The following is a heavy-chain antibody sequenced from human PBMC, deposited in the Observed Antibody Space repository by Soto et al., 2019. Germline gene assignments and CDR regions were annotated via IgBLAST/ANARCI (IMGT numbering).Heavy chain of an antibody. V-gene: IGHV3-23*01. J-gene: IGHJ4*02. CDR3: AKREDY. CDR2: IGGDTSYT. CDR1: GFSFSNYA. Sequence: GSLRLSCTASGFSFSNYAVTWVRQAPGKGLEWVSSIGGDTSYTYYADSVKGRFTISRDNSKNTLYLQMNSLRAEDTAVYYCAKREDYWGQGTLVTVSS.